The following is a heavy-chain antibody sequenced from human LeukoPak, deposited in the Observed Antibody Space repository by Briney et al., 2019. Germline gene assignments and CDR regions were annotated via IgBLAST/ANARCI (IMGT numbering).Heavy chain of an antibody. CDR2: IYYSGST. Sequence: SETLSLTCAVSGGSVSSGGYSWSWIRQPPGKGLEWIGYIYYSGSTYYNPSLKSRVTISVDTSKNQFSLKLSSVTAADTAVYYCARVVYGGYGIVDYWGQGTLVTVSS. CDR3: ARVVYGGYGIVDY. D-gene: IGHD4-23*01. V-gene: IGHV4-30-4*07. CDR1: GGSVSSGGYS. J-gene: IGHJ4*02.